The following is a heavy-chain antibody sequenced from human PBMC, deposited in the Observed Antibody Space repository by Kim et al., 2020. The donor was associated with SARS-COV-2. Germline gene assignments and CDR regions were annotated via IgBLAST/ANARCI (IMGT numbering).Heavy chain of an antibody. V-gene: IGHV3-49*03. Sequence: GGSLRLSCSASGFTFGDYGLTWYRQAPGQGLEWVGFVSTDTYRATSRDAASVDGSFTISRAESNTFAHMHIDSLDVEAVDVYYGARDRSSCVGEGVWG. J-gene: IGHJ6*02. D-gene: IGHD3-3*01. CDR3: ARDRSSCVGEGV. CDR1: GFTFGDYG. CDR2: VSTDTYRATS.